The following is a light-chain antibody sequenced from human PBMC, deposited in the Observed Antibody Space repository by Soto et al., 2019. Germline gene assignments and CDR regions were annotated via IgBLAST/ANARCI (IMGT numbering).Light chain of an antibody. CDR1: QSVSIN. CDR2: GAS. CDR3: QQFSSYPLT. V-gene: IGKV3-15*01. Sequence: EIVMTQSPATLSVSPGERATLSCRASQSVSINVAWYQQKPGQAPRLLIYGASTRATGIPARFSCRGSWIEFTLTISRPEPEDFAVYYCQQFSSYPLTFGGGTKVDIK. J-gene: IGKJ4*01.